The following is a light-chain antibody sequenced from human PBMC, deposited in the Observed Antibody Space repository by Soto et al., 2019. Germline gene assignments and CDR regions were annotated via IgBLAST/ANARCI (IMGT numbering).Light chain of an antibody. CDR1: QSVSVN. Sequence: EIVMTQSPGTLSVSPGERATLSCRASQSVSVNLAWYQQKPGQAPRLLIYGVSTRATGIPARFSGSESGTDFTLTISRLEPEDFAVFYCQQYGSSPQTFGQGTKVDIK. V-gene: IGKV3-20*01. J-gene: IGKJ1*01. CDR3: QQYGSSPQT. CDR2: GVS.